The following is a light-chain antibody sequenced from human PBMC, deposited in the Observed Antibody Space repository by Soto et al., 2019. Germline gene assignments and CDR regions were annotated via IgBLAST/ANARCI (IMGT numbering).Light chain of an antibody. Sequence: DIQLTQSPSPVSASVGDRVTITCRASESISTWFAWYQQKPGKAPKLLIYGASSLRSGVPSRFRGSGSARDFTLTITSLQPEDFATYYCQQGNSFLFGGGTKVEIK. CDR3: QQGNSFL. CDR2: GAS. CDR1: ESISTW. V-gene: IGKV1D-12*01. J-gene: IGKJ4*01.